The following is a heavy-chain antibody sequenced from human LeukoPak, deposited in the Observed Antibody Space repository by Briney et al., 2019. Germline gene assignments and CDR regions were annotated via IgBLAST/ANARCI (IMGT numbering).Heavy chain of an antibody. D-gene: IGHD2/OR15-2a*01. CDR2: IKQDGSDK. V-gene: IGHV3-7*01. J-gene: IGHJ4*02. CDR1: GFTFSTYW. CDR3: TRDSGSLYYFEY. Sequence: GGSLRLSCAASGFTFSTYWMSWVRQAPGKGLEWVANIKQDGSDKYYVDSVKGRFSISRDNAKNSLYLHMSSLKAEDTALYYCTRDSGSLYYFEYWGQGTPVTVSS.